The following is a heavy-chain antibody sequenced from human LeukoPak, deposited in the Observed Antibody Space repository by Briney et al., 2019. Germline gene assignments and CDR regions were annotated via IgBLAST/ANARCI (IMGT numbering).Heavy chain of an antibody. D-gene: IGHD6-6*01. Sequence: GASVKVSCKAFGYTFTGYYMHWVRQAPGQGLEWMGWINPNSGGTNYAQKFQGRVTMTRDTSISTVYMELSRLRSDDTAVYYCARVGYSSSSGARLWGQGTLVTVSS. CDR3: ARVGYSSSSGARL. J-gene: IGHJ4*02. CDR2: INPNSGGT. CDR1: GYTFTGYY. V-gene: IGHV1-2*02.